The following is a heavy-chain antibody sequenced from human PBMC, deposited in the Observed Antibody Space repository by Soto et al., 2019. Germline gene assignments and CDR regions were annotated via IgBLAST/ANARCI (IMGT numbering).Heavy chain of an antibody. Sequence: EVQLVESGGGLVQSGRSLRLSCAASGFTFDDYAMHWVRQAPGKGLEWVSGISWNSGSIDYADSVKGRFTISRDNAKNSLYLQMNSLRAEDTALYYCAKEEYSSSLFDYWGQGTLVTVSS. V-gene: IGHV3-9*01. D-gene: IGHD6-6*01. J-gene: IGHJ4*02. CDR2: ISWNSGSI. CDR1: GFTFDDYA. CDR3: AKEEYSSSLFDY.